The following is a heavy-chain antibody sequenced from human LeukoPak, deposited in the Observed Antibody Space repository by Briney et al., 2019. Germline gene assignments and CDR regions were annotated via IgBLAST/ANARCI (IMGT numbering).Heavy chain of an antibody. J-gene: IGHJ6*03. V-gene: IGHV4-34*01. D-gene: IGHD6-13*01. CDR3: ARGLSSSWRLWVMDV. CDR1: GGSFSGYY. CDR2: INHSGST. Sequence: PSETLSLTCAVYGGSFSGYYWSWIRQPPGKGLEWIGEINHSGSTNYNPSLKSRVTISVDTSKNQFSLKLSSVTAADTAVYYCARGLSSSWRLWVMDVWGKGTTVTVSS.